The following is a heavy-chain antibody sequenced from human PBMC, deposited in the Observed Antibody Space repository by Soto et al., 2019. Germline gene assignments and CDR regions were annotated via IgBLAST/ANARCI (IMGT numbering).Heavy chain of an antibody. Sequence: QVPLVQSGAEVKKPGASVKVSCKASGYTFTGYYMHWVRQAPGQGLEWMGWINPNSGGTNYAQKFQGWVTMTRDTSISTAYMGLSRLRSDDTAVYCCASSTAGTTPSYYYYYGMDVWGQGTTVTVSS. J-gene: IGHJ6*02. CDR3: ASSTAGTTPSYYYYYGMDV. D-gene: IGHD1-1*01. V-gene: IGHV1-2*04. CDR2: INPNSGGT. CDR1: GYTFTGYY.